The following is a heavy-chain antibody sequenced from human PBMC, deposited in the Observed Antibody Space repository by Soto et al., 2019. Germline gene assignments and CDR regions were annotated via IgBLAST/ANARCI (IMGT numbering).Heavy chain of an antibody. V-gene: IGHV1-69*01. D-gene: IGHD3-10*01. CDR1: GGTFSSYA. Sequence: QVRLVQSGAEVKKPGSSVKVSCKASGGTFSSYAISWVRQAPGQGLEWMGGIIPIFGTANYAQKFQGRVTITADESTSTAYMELSSLRSEDTAVYYCASGAAYYYGSGSYCPFDYWGQGTLVTVSS. J-gene: IGHJ4*02. CDR3: ASGAAYYYGSGSYCPFDY. CDR2: IIPIFGTA.